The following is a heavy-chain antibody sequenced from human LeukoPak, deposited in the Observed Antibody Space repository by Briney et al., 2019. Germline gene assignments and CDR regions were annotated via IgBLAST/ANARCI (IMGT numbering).Heavy chain of an antibody. CDR2: IWYDGNNK. V-gene: IGHV3-33*06. J-gene: IGHJ4*02. Sequence: QPGGSLRLSCAASGFTFSSYGMHWVRQAPGKGLEWVALIWYDGNNKYYADSVKGRFTISRDNSKNTLYLQLNSLRAEDTAVYYCAKGQAVAGSYYFDYWGQGTLVTVSS. CDR1: GFTFSSYG. D-gene: IGHD6-19*01. CDR3: AKGQAVAGSYYFDY.